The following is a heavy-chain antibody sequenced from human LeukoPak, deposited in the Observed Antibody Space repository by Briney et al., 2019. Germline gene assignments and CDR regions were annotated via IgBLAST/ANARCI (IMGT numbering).Heavy chain of an antibody. D-gene: IGHD2-2*01. CDR1: GFTFSSYA. V-gene: IGHV3-23*01. J-gene: IGHJ4*02. Sequence: GGSLRLSCAASGFTFSSYAMSWVRQAPGKRLEGVSTFSGGIDTTYQADSVKDRFTISRDNSKNTLFLQMNSLRAEDTAIYYCAKADLATCRGATCYYFDSWGQGTLVSVSS. CDR3: AKADLATCRGATCYYFDS. CDR2: FSGGIDTT.